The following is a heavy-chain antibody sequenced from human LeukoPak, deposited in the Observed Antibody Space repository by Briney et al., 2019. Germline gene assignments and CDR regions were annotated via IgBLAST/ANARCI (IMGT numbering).Heavy chain of an antibody. CDR2: ISGSGGST. CDR3: AKVTNGPYYFDY. D-gene: IGHD2-8*01. V-gene: IGHV3-23*01. CDR1: GFTFSSYA. J-gene: IGHJ4*02. Sequence: GGSLRLSCAASGFTFSSYAMSWVRRAPGKGLEWVSAISGSGGSTYYADSVKGRFTISRDNSKNTLYLQMNSLRAEDTAVYYCAKVTNGPYYFDYWGQGTLVTVSS.